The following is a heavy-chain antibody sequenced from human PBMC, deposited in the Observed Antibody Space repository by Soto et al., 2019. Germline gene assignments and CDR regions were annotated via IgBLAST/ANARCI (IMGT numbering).Heavy chain of an antibody. Sequence: EVQLVESGGGLVQPGGSLRLSCAASGFTFSSYYMNWVRQAPGKGLVWVARITSDGSSTTYADSVKGRFTISRDNAKNSLYLQINSLRAEDTAVYSCAREGGGGFGDVWGQGTTVTVSS. D-gene: IGHD3-10*01. V-gene: IGHV3-74*01. CDR3: AREGGGGFGDV. CDR2: ITSDGSST. J-gene: IGHJ6*02. CDR1: GFTFSSYY.